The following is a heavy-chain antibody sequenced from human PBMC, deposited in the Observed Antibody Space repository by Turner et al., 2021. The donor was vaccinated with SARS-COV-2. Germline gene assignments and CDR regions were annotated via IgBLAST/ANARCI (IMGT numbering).Heavy chain of an antibody. V-gene: IGHV4-59*01. D-gene: IGHD6-13*01. CDR1: GGSITSSF. Sequence: QVQLQESGPGLVNPSETLSLTFTVSGGSITSSFWRWIRQPPGKGLEWIGYIYYVGSTKYNPSRKSRVTISVDTSKNQFSLKLSSVTAADTAMYYCARVGTFSSSWYWFDYWGQGTLVTVSS. CDR2: IYYVGST. CDR3: ARVGTFSSSWYWFDY. J-gene: IGHJ4*02.